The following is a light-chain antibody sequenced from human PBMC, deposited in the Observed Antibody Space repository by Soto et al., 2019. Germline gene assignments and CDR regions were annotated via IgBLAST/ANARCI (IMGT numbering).Light chain of an antibody. CDR3: AAWDDSLNDVV. Sequence: QSVLTQPPSVSEAPRQRVTISCSGSSSNIGNNAVNWYQQLPGKAPKLLIYYDDLLPSGVSDRFSGSKSGTSASLAISGLQSGDEADYYCAAWDDSLNDVVFGGGTKLTVL. V-gene: IGLV1-36*01. CDR1: SSNIGNNA. J-gene: IGLJ2*01. CDR2: YDD.